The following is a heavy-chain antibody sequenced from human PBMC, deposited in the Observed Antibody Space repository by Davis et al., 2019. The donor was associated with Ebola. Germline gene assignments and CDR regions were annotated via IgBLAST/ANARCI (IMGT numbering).Heavy chain of an antibody. Sequence: GESLKISCAASGFTFSSYWMSWVRQAPGKGLEWVANIKQDGSEKYYVDSVKGRFTISRDNAKNSLYLQMNSLRAEDTAVYYCANLDYGGNSGLDYWGQGTRVTVSS. CDR3: ANLDYGGNSGLDY. J-gene: IGHJ4*02. CDR2: IKQDGSEK. V-gene: IGHV3-7*01. CDR1: GFTFSSYW. D-gene: IGHD4-23*01.